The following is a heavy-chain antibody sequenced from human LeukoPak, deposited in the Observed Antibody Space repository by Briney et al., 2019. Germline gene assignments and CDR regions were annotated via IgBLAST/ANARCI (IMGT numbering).Heavy chain of an antibody. CDR1: GGSISSSSYY. Sequence: SETLSLTCTVSGGSISSSSYYWGWIRQPPGKGLEWIGSIYYSGSTYYNPSLKSRVTISVDTSKNQFSLKLSSVTAADTAVYYCARVRWGRTDYMDVWGKGTTVTVSS. CDR3: ARVRWGRTDYMDV. CDR2: IYYSGST. D-gene: IGHD3-16*01. J-gene: IGHJ6*03. V-gene: IGHV4-39*07.